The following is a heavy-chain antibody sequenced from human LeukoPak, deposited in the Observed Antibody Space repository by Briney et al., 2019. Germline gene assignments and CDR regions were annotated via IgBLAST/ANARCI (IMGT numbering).Heavy chain of an antibody. Sequence: GGSLRLSCAASGFTFSGHWMSWVRQAPGKGLEWVANINQGGSDKYYVDSVKGRFTISRDNANNLLYLQMNSLRAEDTAVYYCARGPPGVRGVTPRGFDYWGQGTLVTVSS. CDR2: INQGGSDK. CDR3: ARGPPGVRGVTPRGFDY. CDR1: GFTFSGHW. J-gene: IGHJ4*02. V-gene: IGHV3-7*01. D-gene: IGHD3-10*02.